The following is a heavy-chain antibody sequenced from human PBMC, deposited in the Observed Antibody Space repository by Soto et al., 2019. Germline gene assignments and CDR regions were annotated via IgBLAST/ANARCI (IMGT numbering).Heavy chain of an antibody. CDR3: ARQTTVTYLDY. CDR2: INHSGST. CDR1: GGSFSGYY. Sequence: SETLSLTCAVYGGSFSGYYWSWIRQPPGKGLEWIGEINHSGSTNYNPSLKSRVTISVDTSKNQFSLKLSSVTAADTAVYYCARQTTVTYLDYWGQGTLVTVSS. D-gene: IGHD4-17*01. V-gene: IGHV4-34*01. J-gene: IGHJ4*02.